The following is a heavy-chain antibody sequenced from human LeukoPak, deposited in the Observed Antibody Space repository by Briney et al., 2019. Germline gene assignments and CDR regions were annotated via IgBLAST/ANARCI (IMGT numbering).Heavy chain of an antibody. J-gene: IGHJ4*02. D-gene: IGHD4-17*01. CDR1: GFTFSSYA. CDR3: AKGDDYGDYGTSYFDY. V-gene: IGHV3-23*01. Sequence: AGGSLRLSCAASGFTFSSYAMSWVRQAPGKGLEWVSAISGSGGSTYYADSVKGRFTISRDNSKNTLYLQMNSLRAEDTAVYYCAKGDDYGDYGTSYFDYWGQGTLVTVSS. CDR2: ISGSGGST.